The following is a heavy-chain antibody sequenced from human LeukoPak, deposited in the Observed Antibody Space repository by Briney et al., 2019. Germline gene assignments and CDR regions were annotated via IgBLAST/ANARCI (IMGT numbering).Heavy chain of an antibody. J-gene: IGHJ5*02. CDR1: GFTFSDYY. V-gene: IGHV3-11*05. CDR2: ISSSSSSYT. CDR3: ARVGETGGWFDP. D-gene: IGHD2-15*01. Sequence: GGSLRLSCAASGFTFSDYYMSWVRQAPGKGLEWVSYISSSSSSYTNYADSVKGRFTISRDNAKNSLYLQMNSLRAEDTAVYYCARVGETGGWFDPWGQGTLVTVSS.